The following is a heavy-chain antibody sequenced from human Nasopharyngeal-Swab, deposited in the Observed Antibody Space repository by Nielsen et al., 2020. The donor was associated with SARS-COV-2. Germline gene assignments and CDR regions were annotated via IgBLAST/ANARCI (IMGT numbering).Heavy chain of an antibody. CDR2: ISGSGSYA. J-gene: IGHJ4*02. Sequence: GESLKISCTASGFTFSTFGMSWVRQAPGKGLEWVSRISGSGSYADYADSVKGRFTISRDKSKNTLYLQMNSLRAEDTAVYYCAKGGVSVYGDSYYFDFWGQGSLVTVSS. CDR3: AKGGVSVYGDSYYFDF. V-gene: IGHV3-23*01. CDR1: GFTFSTFG. D-gene: IGHD4-17*01.